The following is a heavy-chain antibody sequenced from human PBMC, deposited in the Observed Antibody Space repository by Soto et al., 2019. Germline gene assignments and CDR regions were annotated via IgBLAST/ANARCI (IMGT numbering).Heavy chain of an antibody. J-gene: IGHJ6*02. CDR3: ARYPIPWELPSYYGMDV. D-gene: IGHD1-26*01. Sequence: PGESLKISCKGSGYCFTSYWIGWVRQMPGKGLEWMGITYPGDSDTRYSPSFQGQVTISADKSISTAYLQWSSLKASDTAMYYCARYPIPWELPSYYGMDVWGQGTTVTVSS. CDR1: GYCFTSYW. CDR2: TYPGDSDT. V-gene: IGHV5-51*01.